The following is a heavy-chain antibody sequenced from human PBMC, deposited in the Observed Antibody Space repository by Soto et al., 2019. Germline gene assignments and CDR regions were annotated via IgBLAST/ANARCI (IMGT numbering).Heavy chain of an antibody. CDR1: GYNFATSW. CDR2: IYPADSDT. J-gene: IGHJ4*02. Sequence: GESLKISCRTSGYNFATSWIGWVRQMPGKGLEWVGLIYPADSDTTYSPPFEGHVTISADTFTSTVYLQWSSLKAADSAMYYCARQSGSHRGVDSWGQGALV. D-gene: IGHD1-26*01. V-gene: IGHV5-51*01. CDR3: ARQSGSHRGVDS.